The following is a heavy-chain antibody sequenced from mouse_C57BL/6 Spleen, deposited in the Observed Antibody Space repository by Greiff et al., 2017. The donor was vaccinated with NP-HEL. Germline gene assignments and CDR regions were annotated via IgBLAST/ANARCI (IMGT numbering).Heavy chain of an antibody. V-gene: IGHV5-17*01. CDR3: AKGLSYYSNPAWFAY. J-gene: IGHJ3*01. CDR2: ISSGSSTI. Sequence: EVKLMESGGGLVKPGGSLKLSCAASGFTFSDYGMHWVRQAPEKGLEWVAYISSGSSTIYYADTVKGRFTISRDNAKNTLFLQMTSLRSEDTAMYYCAKGLSYYSNPAWFAYWGQGTLVTVSA. D-gene: IGHD2-5*01. CDR1: GFTFSDYG.